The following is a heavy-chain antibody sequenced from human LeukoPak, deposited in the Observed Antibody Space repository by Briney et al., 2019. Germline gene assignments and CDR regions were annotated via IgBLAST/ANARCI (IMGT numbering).Heavy chain of an antibody. Sequence: GASVKVSCKASGYTFTSYGISWVRPAPGQGLEWMGWISAYNGNTNYAQKLQGRVTMTTDTSTSTAYMELRSLRSDDTAVYYCARGPWSSSGWYFAFDIWGQGTMVTVSS. CDR3: ARGPWSSSGWYFAFDI. CDR1: GYTFTSYG. CDR2: ISAYNGNT. D-gene: IGHD6-19*01. J-gene: IGHJ3*02. V-gene: IGHV1-18*01.